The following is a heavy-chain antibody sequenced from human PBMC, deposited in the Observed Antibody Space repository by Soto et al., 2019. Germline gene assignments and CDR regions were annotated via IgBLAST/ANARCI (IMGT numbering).Heavy chain of an antibody. CDR2: ISYEGSNK. V-gene: IGHV3-30*18. Sequence: PRWSLRLSCAASGFTFSSYGMHWVRQAPGKGLEWVAVISYEGSNKYYADAVKGRVTISRDKFKNTLYLQMNSLRVEDTAIYYCAKDRGDYVTDQNPKNHAIDVWGQGTMVTVSS. D-gene: IGHD2-21*02. CDR3: AKDRGDYVTDQNPKNHAIDV. CDR1: GFTFSSYG. J-gene: IGHJ3*01.